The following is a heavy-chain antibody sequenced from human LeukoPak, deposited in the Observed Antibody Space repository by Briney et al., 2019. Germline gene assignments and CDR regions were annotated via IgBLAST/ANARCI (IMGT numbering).Heavy chain of an antibody. Sequence: GGSLRLSCAASGFIFNNYGLIWVRQAPGKGLQWVSAISNDGGGTTYADFVKGRFTISSDNSKNTLFLQMSSLRAEDTALYYCAKGGSGYFADLWGEGTLVTVSP. CDR2: ISNDGGGT. J-gene: IGHJ5*02. CDR1: GFIFNNYG. V-gene: IGHV3-23*01. D-gene: IGHD3-22*01. CDR3: AKGGSGYFADL.